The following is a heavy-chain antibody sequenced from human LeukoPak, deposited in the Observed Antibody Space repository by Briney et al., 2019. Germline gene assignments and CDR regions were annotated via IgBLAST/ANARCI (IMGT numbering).Heavy chain of an antibody. CDR3: ARGPEYYYYYGMDV. V-gene: IGHV3-66*01. Sequence: GGSLRLSCAASGFTVSSNYMSWVRQAPGKGLEWVSVIYSGGSTYYADSVKGRFTISRDNSKNTLYLQMNSLRAEDTAVYYCARGPEYYYYYGMDVWGQGTTVTVSS. J-gene: IGHJ6*02. CDR1: GFTVSSNY. CDR2: IYSGGST.